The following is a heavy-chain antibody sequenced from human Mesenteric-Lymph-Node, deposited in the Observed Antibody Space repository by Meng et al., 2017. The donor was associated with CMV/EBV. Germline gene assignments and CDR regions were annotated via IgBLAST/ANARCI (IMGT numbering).Heavy chain of an antibody. CDR1: GFTFSSYG. Sequence: GESLKISCAASGFTFSSYGMHWVRQAPGKGLEWVAVIWYDGSNKYYADSVKGRFTISRDNSKNTLYLQMNSLRAEDTAVYYCAKTKEIVGATLDYWGQGTLVTVSS. CDR3: AKTKEIVGATLDY. D-gene: IGHD1-26*01. V-gene: IGHV3-30*02. J-gene: IGHJ4*02. CDR2: IWYDGSNK.